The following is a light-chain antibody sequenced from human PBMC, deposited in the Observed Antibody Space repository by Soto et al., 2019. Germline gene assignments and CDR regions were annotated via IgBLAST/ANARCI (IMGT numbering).Light chain of an antibody. CDR1: SGHNSYA. V-gene: IGLV4-69*01. Sequence: QPVLTQPPSASASLGASVKLTCTLSSGHNSYAIAWHQQQPEKGPRYLMKLNSDGSHSKGDGIPDRFSGSSSGAERYLTISSLQSEDEADYYCQTWSTDIRVFGGGTKPTVL. CDR3: QTWSTDIRV. J-gene: IGLJ3*02. CDR2: LNSDGSH.